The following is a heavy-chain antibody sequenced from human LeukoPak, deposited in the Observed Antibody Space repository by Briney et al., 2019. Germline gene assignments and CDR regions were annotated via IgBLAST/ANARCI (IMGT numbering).Heavy chain of an antibody. D-gene: IGHD1-1*01. Sequence: PGGSLRLSCAASGFTFSSYAMHWVRQAPGKGLEWVAVISYDGSNKYYADSVKGRFTISRDNSKNTLYLQMNSLRAEDTAVYYCARVPGTTASNYYYYMDVWGKGTTVTVSS. CDR3: ARVPGTTASNYYYYMDV. V-gene: IGHV3-30*01. J-gene: IGHJ6*03. CDR2: ISYDGSNK. CDR1: GFTFSSYA.